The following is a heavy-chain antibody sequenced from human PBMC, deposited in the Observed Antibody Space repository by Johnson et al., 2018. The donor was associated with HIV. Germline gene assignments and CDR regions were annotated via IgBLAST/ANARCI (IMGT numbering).Heavy chain of an antibody. Sequence: VQLVESGGGLVQPGGSLRLSCAASGFTFSSYWMSWVRQAPGKGLEWVANIKHDGSEQYYVDSVKGRFTISRDNAKNSVYLLMNSLRVEDTAVYYCARAHLIFPKNAFDIWGQGTMVSVSS. CDR1: GFTFSSYW. J-gene: IGHJ3*02. D-gene: IGHD3-3*02. V-gene: IGHV3-7*01. CDR3: ARAHLIFPKNAFDI. CDR2: IKHDGSEQ.